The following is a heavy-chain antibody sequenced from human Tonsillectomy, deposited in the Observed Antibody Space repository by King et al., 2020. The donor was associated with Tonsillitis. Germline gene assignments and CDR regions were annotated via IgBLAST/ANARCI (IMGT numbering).Heavy chain of an antibody. V-gene: IGHV4-39*01. CDR1: GGSISSSSYY. D-gene: IGHD3-22*01. Sequence: QLQESGPGLVKPSETLSLTCTVSGGSISSSSYYWGWIRQPPGKGLEWIGSIYYSGSTYYNPSLKSRVTISVDTSKNQFSLKLSSVTAADTAVYYCARHGRPVYYDSSGTGFDYWGQGTLVTVSS. CDR3: ARHGRPVYYDSSGTGFDY. CDR2: IYYSGST. J-gene: IGHJ4*02.